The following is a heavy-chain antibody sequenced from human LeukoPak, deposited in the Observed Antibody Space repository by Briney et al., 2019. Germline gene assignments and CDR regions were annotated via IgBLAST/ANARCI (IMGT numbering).Heavy chain of an antibody. CDR3: ARSSGLRNYMDV. D-gene: IGHD4-17*01. CDR1: GYTLTELS. V-gene: IGHV1-24*01. J-gene: IGHJ6*03. CDR2: FDPEDGET. Sequence: ASVKVSCKVSGYTLTELSMHWVRQAPGKGLEWMGGFDPEDGETIYAQKFQGRVTMTEDTSTDTAYLQWSSLKASDTAMYYCARSSGLRNYMDVWGKGTTVTISS.